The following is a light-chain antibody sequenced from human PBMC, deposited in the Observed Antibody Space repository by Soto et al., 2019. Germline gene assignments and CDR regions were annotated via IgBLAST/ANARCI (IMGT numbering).Light chain of an antibody. CDR2: EVS. Sequence: QSVLTQPASVSGSPGQSITISCTGTSSDVGGYNLVSWYQQHPGKAPKVLIYEVSERPSGVSNRFSGSKSGNTASLTISGLQAEDEAEYYCCSYAGSRTHVLFGGGTKLTVL. V-gene: IGLV2-23*02. CDR3: CSYAGSRTHVL. CDR1: SSDVGGYNL. J-gene: IGLJ2*01.